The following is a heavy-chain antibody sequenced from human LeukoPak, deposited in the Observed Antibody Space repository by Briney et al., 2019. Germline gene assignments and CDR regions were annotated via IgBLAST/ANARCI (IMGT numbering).Heavy chain of an antibody. CDR3: ARHWFGVRGVITAFDI. CDR1: GGSISSSSYY. CDR2: IYYSGST. J-gene: IGHJ3*02. D-gene: IGHD3-10*01. Sequence: SETLSLTCTVSGGSISSSSYYWGWIRQPPGKGLEWIGSIYYSGSTYCNPSLKSRVTISVDTSKNQFSLKLSSVTAADTAVYYCARHWFGVRGVITAFDIWGQGTMVTVSS. V-gene: IGHV4-39*01.